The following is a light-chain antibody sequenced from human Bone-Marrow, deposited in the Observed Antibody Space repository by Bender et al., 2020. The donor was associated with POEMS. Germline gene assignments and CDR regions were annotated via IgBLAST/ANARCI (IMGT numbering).Light chain of an antibody. Sequence: QSALTQPSSVSGSPGQSITISCTGTSRDVGTYNLVSWYQKHPGKAPKLIIYDVSERPSGVSNRWSGSKSGNTASLTISGLQGEDEANYYCCSYAGRSTVVFGGGTKLTVL. CDR3: CSYAGRSTVV. CDR2: DVS. V-gene: IGLV2-23*02. J-gene: IGLJ2*01. CDR1: SRDVGTYNL.